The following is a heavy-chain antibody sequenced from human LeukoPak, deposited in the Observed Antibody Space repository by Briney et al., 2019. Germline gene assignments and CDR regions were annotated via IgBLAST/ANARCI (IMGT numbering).Heavy chain of an antibody. D-gene: IGHD6-19*01. J-gene: IGHJ4*02. CDR2: ISGDGGST. CDR3: AKDRGWYDY. CDR1: GFTFDDYA. V-gene: IGHV3-43*02. Sequence: TGGSLRLSCAASGFTFDDYAMHWVRQAPGKGPEWVSLISGDGGSTYYADSVKGRFTISRDNSKNSLYLQMNSLRTEDTALYHCAKDRGWYDYWGQGTLVTVSS.